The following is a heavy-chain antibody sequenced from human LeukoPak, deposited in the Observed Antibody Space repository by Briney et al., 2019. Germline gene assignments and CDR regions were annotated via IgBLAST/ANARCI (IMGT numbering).Heavy chain of an antibody. V-gene: IGHV3-23*01. J-gene: IGHJ4*02. Sequence: GGSLRLSCAASGFTFSSYAMSWVRQAPGKGLEWVSAISGSGGRTYYADSVKGRSTISRDNSKDTLFLQMDSLRAEDTAVYYCAKIRSEVVVAATNYWGQGTLVSVSS. CDR1: GFTFSSYA. D-gene: IGHD2-15*01. CDR2: ISGSGGRT. CDR3: AKIRSEVVVAATNY.